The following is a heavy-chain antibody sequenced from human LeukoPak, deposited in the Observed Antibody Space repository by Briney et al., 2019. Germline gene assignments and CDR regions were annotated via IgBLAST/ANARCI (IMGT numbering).Heavy chain of an antibody. V-gene: IGHV1-69*01. Sequence: SVKVSCKASGGTLDTHAITWVRQAPGQGLEWMGGIIPIFGTPNYAQKFQGRVTITADESTSTAFMELSSLRSEDTAVYYCARDMDSSMVHTTPYDYWGQGTLVTVSS. J-gene: IGHJ4*02. D-gene: IGHD5-18*01. CDR1: GGTLDTHA. CDR3: ARDMDSSMVHTTPYDY. CDR2: IIPIFGTP.